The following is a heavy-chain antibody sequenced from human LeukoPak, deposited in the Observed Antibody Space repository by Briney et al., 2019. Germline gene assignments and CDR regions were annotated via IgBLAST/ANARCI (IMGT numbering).Heavy chain of an antibody. CDR2: IYYSGST. CDR1: GGSISSGDCY. V-gene: IGHV4-30-4*01. CDR3: ARVRIYYYDSSGTWTGLPVGMDV. D-gene: IGHD3-22*01. Sequence: SETLSLTCTVSGGSISSGDCYWSWIRQPPGKGLEWIGYIYYSGSTYYNPSLKSRVTISVDTSKNQFSLKLSSVTAADTAVYYCARVRIYYYDSSGTWTGLPVGMDVWGQGTTVTVSS. J-gene: IGHJ6*02.